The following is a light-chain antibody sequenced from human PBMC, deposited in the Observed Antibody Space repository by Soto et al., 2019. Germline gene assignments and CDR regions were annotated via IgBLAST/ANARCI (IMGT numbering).Light chain of an antibody. CDR2: EVS. Sequence: QSVLTQPASVSGSPGQSITISRTGTSSDVGAYNYVSWYQQHPGKAPKLMIYEVSNRPSGVSNRFSGSKSGNTASLTISGLQAEDEADYYCSSYTTSSTLVFGGGTKLTVL. CDR1: SSDVGAYNY. CDR3: SSYTTSSTLV. J-gene: IGLJ3*02. V-gene: IGLV2-14*01.